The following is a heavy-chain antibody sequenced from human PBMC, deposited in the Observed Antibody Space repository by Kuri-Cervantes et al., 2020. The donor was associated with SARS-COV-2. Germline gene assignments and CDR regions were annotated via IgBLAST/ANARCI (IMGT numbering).Heavy chain of an antibody. J-gene: IGHJ4*02. Sequence: ASVKVSCKASGYTFTGYYMHWVRQAPGQGLEWMGWINPNSGGTNYAQKFQGWVTMTRDTSISTVYMELSRLRSDDTAVYYCARSLRTATYFDYWGQGTLVTVSS. CDR1: GYTFTGYY. CDR3: ARSLRTATYFDY. V-gene: IGHV1-2*04. CDR2: INPNSGGT. D-gene: IGHD1-26*01.